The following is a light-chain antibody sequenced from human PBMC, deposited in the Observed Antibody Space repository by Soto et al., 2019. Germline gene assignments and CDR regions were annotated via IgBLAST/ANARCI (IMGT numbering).Light chain of an antibody. V-gene: IGLV1-40*01. CDR2: GNS. Sequence: QSVLTQTPSVSGAPGQRVTISCTGSSSNIGAGYDVHWYQQLPGTAPKLLIFGNSNRPSGVPDRFSGSKSGTSVSLAITGRQPEDEADYYCQSYDSSLSTLVFGGGTKLTVL. CDR1: SSNIGAGYD. CDR3: QSYDSSLSTLV. J-gene: IGLJ2*01.